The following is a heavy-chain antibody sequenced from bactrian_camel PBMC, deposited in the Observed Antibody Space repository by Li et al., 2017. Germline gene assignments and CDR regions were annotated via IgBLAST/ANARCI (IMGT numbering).Heavy chain of an antibody. Sequence: VQLVESGGGSVQPGGSLRLSCAASGFTFSNYAMSWVRQAPGKGLEWVSSINNFGGSTYYADSVKGRFTISRDKAKNTLFLEMNSLKPEDTAMYYCAAAQEDQVVVHRHVCTTVFQYWGQGTQVTVS. J-gene: IGHJ4*01. CDR3: AAAQEDQVVVHRHVCTTVFQY. CDR2: INNFGGST. D-gene: IGHD3*01. V-gene: IGHV3S31*01. CDR1: GFTFSNYA.